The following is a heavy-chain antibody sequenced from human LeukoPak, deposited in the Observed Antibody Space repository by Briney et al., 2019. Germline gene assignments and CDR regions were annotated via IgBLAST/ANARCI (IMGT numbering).Heavy chain of an antibody. CDR1: GFTFDDYA. CDR3: AKAVGATHFDY. Sequence: NPGGSLRLSCAASGFTFDDYAMHWVRQAPGKGLEWVSGISWNSGSIGYADSVKGRFTISRDNAKNSLYLQMNSLRAEDTALYYCAKAVGATHFDYWGQGTLVTVSS. D-gene: IGHD1-26*01. CDR2: ISWNSGSI. V-gene: IGHV3-9*01. J-gene: IGHJ4*02.